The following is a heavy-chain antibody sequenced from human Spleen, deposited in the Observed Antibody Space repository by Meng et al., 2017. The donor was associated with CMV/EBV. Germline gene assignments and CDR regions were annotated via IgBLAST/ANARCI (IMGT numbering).Heavy chain of an antibody. Sequence: GESLKISCAASGFSFSGYGMHWVRQAPGKGLEWVSVIYRGGSTYYADSVKGRFTISRDNSKNTLYLQMNGLRAEDTAVYYCASLNAFDIWGQGTRVTVSS. CDR3: ASLNAFDI. J-gene: IGHJ3*02. V-gene: IGHV3-NL1*01. D-gene: IGHD3-16*01. CDR1: GFSFSGYG. CDR2: IYRGGST.